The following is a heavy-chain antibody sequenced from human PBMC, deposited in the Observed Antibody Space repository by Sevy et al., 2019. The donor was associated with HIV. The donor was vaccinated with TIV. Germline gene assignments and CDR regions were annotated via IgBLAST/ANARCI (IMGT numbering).Heavy chain of an antibody. CDR3: VRSIAVAGTFAFDN. V-gene: IGHV4-30-4*02. D-gene: IGHD6-19*01. J-gene: IGHJ4*02. CDR2: IFYSGST. CDR1: GGSINSGDYY. Sequence: SDTLSLTCTVSGGSINSGDYYWNWIRQPPGKGLEWIGYIFYSGSTYYNPSLKSRVAISLDKSKNQFSVKLTSVKGADTAVYYCVRSIAVAGTFAFDNWGQGALVTVSS.